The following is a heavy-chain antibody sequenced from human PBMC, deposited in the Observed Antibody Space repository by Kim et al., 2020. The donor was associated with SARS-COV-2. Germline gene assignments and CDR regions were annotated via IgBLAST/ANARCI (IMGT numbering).Heavy chain of an antibody. V-gene: IGHV4-31*03. J-gene: IGHJ4*02. Sequence: SETLSLTCTVSGGSISSGGYYWSWIRQHPGKGLEWIGYIYYSGSTYYNPSLKSRVTISVDTSKNQFSLKLSSVTAADTAVYYCARGTYSYGPGHWFFDYWGQGTLVTVSS. CDR3: ARGTYSYGPGHWFFDY. D-gene: IGHD5-18*01. CDR2: IYYSGST. CDR1: GGSISSGGYY.